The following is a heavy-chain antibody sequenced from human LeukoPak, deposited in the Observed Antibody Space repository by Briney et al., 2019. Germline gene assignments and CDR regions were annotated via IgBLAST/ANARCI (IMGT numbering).Heavy chain of an antibody. J-gene: IGHJ3*02. V-gene: IGHV4-39*01. CDR1: GGSISSSTYY. Sequence: SETLSLTCTVSGGSISSSTYYWGWIRQPPGKGLEWIGSIYYSGSTYYNPSLKSRVTISVDTSKNQFSLKLSSVTAADTAVYYCARANYYDSSGYSRGAFDIWGQGTMVTVSS. D-gene: IGHD3-22*01. CDR3: ARANYYDSSGYSRGAFDI. CDR2: IYYSGST.